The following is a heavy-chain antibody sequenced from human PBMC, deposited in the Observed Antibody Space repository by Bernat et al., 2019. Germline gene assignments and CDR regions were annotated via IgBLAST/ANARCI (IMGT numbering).Heavy chain of an antibody. J-gene: IGHJ6*02. CDR1: GFTFSSYA. V-gene: IGHV3-23*01. D-gene: IGHD4-17*01. CDR2: ISGSGANT. CDR3: ANAVTGSDYGDYLPGRYGMDV. Sequence: EVQLLESGGGLVQPGGSLRLSCAASGFTFSSYAVSWVRQAPGKGLEWVSAISGSGANTYYADAVKGRFTISRDNSKNTLYLQMNSLRAEDTAVYYFANAVTGSDYGDYLPGRYGMDVWGQGTTVTVSS.